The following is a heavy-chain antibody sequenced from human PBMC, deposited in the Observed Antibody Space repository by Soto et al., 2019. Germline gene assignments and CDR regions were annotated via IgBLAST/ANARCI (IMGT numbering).Heavy chain of an antibody. V-gene: IGHV1-3*01. CDR1: GYSFTSYA. J-gene: IGHJ6*02. CDR2: INAGNGNT. D-gene: IGHD2-2*01. Sequence: ASVKVSCKASGYSFTSYAIYWVRQAPGQRLEWMGWINAGNGNTKYSQKFQGRVTITSDTSASTAYMGLSSLRSEDTAVYFCARGVENIVVVLDVFGYYGMDVWGQGTTVTVSS. CDR3: ARGVENIVVVLDVFGYYGMDV.